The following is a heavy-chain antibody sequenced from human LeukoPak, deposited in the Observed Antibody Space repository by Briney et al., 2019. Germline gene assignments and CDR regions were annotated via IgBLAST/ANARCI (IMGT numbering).Heavy chain of an antibody. J-gene: IGHJ4*02. D-gene: IGHD6-13*01. CDR2: INSDGSST. CDR1: GFTFSSYW. Sequence: AGGSLRLSCAASGFTFSSYWMHWVRQAPGKGLVWVSRINSDGSSTSYADSVKGRFTISRDNAKNTLYLQMNSLRAEDTAVYYCASSYSSSWHRVYWGQGTPVTVSS. CDR3: ASSYSSSWHRVY. V-gene: IGHV3-74*01.